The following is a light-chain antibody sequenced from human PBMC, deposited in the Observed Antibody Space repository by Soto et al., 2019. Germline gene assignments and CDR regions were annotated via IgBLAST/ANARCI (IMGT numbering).Light chain of an antibody. CDR1: QIVSSSY. Sequence: EIVLTQSPGTLSLSPGDRATLSCRASQIVSSSYLAWYQQKPGQAPRLPMYGASNRATGIQDRFSGSGSGTDFTLTIRGLEPEDFAVYYCKQYVSSPRTFGQGTKVDIK. CDR2: GAS. V-gene: IGKV3-20*01. J-gene: IGKJ1*01. CDR3: KQYVSSPRT.